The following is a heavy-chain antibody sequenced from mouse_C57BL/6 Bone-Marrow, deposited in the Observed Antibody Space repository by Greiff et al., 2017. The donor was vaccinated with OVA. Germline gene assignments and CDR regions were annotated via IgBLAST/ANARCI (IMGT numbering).Heavy chain of an antibody. D-gene: IGHD2-3*01. CDR1: GYTFTDCE. J-gene: IGHJ3*01. CDR2: IDPETGGT. CDR3: TRSDDGYYRYWFAY. V-gene: IGHV1-15*01. Sequence: VHLVESGAELVRPGASVTLSCKASGYTFTDCEMHWVKQTPVHGLEWIGAIDPETGGTAYNQKFKGKAILTADKSSSTAYMELRSLTSEDSAVYYCTRSDDGYYRYWFAYWGQGTLVTVSA.